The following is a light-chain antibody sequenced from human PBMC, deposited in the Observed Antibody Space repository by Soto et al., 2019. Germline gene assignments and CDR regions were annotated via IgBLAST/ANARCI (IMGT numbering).Light chain of an antibody. V-gene: IGKV1-5*03. J-gene: IGKJ1*01. CDR2: KAS. Sequence: DIQMTHSPSTLSASVGDRVTITCRASQSISSWLAWYQQKPGKAPKLLIYKASSLESGVPSRFSGSGSGTEFTLTISSLQPDDSATYYCQQYHIYSGTFGQGTKVDI. CDR1: QSISSW. CDR3: QQYHIYSGT.